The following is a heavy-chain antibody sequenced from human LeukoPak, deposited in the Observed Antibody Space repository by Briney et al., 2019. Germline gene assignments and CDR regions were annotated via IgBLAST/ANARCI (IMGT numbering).Heavy chain of an antibody. CDR2: ISWNSGSI. CDR3: ARVGSSSPTGAFDI. V-gene: IGHV3-9*01. Sequence: GGSLRLSCAASGFTFDDYAMHWVRQAPGKGLEWVSGISWNSGSIGYADSVKGRFTISRDNAKNSLYLQMNSLRAEDAAVYYCARVGSSSPTGAFDIWGQGTMVTVSS. J-gene: IGHJ3*02. CDR1: GFTFDDYA. D-gene: IGHD6-13*01.